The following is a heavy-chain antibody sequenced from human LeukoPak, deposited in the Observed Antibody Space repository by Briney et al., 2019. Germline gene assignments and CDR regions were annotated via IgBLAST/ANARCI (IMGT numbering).Heavy chain of an antibody. CDR2: INWNGGST. CDR3: ARDPPNYYDSSGYYPDY. V-gene: IGHV3-20*04. J-gene: IGHJ4*02. CDR1: GFTFDDYG. D-gene: IGHD3-22*01. Sequence: GGSLRLSCAASGFTFDDYGMSWARQAPGKGLEWVSGINWNGGSTGYADSVKGRFTISRDNSKNTLYLQMNSLRAEDTAVYYCARDPPNYYDSSGYYPDYWGQGTLVAVSS.